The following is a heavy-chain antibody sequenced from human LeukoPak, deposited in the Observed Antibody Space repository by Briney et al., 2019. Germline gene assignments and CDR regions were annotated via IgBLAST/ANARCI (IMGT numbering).Heavy chain of an antibody. CDR3: ARVRGYYDSSGYYPILDY. D-gene: IGHD3-22*01. J-gene: IGHJ4*02. CDR2: IYYSGST. V-gene: IGHV4-59*01. CDR1: GGSISSYY. Sequence: PSETLSLTCTVSGGSISSYYWSWIRQPPGKGLEWIGYIYYSGSTNYNPSLKSRVTISVDTSKNQFSLKLSSVTAADTAVCYCARVRGYYDSSGYYPILDYWGQGTLVTVSS.